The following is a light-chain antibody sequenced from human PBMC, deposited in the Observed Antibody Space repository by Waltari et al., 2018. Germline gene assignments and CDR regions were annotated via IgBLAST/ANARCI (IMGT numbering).Light chain of an antibody. CDR3: QQYYTTPCT. CDR1: QSVLSSTNSNNY. J-gene: IGKJ2*02. CDR2: WAS. V-gene: IGKV4-1*01. Sequence: DIVLPQSPASLAFSLGAGAPISCRPSQSVLSSTNSNNYLAWYQQRPGQPPKLLFYWASTRVSGVPDRFDGSGSGTDFTLTISSLQAEDLAVYYCQQYYTTPCTFGQGTRLEIK.